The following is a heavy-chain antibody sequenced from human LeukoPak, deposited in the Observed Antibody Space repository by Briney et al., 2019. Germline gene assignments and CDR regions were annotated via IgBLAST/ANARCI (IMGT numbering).Heavy chain of an antibody. D-gene: IGHD6-19*01. V-gene: IGHV3-21*01. J-gene: IGHJ4*02. CDR3: ARVSLSRSGWDFDY. CDR1: GFTFSAYS. Sequence: GGSLRLSCAASGFTFSAYSLTWVRQPPGKGLELVSSITSSTTYIYYADSVKGRSSISRDNAKNSLYLQMNSLRVEDTAVYYCARVSLSRSGWDFDYWGQGTLVTVSS. CDR2: ITSSTTYI.